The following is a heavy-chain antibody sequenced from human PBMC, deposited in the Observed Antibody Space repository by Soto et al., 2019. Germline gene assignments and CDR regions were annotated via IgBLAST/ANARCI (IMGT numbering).Heavy chain of an antibody. CDR3: ARAAKSSGYYYRYDFDY. CDR2: IYSGGST. D-gene: IGHD3-22*01. V-gene: IGHV3-66*01. Sequence: EVQLVESGGGLVQPGGSLRLSCAASGFTVSSNYMSWVRQAPGKGLEWVSVIYSGGSTYYADSVKGRFTISRDNSKHTLYLQRNSLRAEDTAVYYCARAAKSSGYYYRYDFDYWGQGTLVTVSS. CDR1: GFTVSSNY. J-gene: IGHJ4*02.